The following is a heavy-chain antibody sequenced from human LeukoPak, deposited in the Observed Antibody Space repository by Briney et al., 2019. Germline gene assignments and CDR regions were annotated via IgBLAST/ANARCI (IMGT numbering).Heavy chain of an antibody. CDR3: ARGPIIRGVTPSDY. CDR1: GFTVSSNY. J-gene: IGHJ4*02. V-gene: IGHV3-74*01. D-gene: IGHD4-23*01. CDR2: INSDGSST. Sequence: GGSLRLSCAASGFTVSSNYMSWVRQAPGKGLVWVSRINSDGSSTNYADSVKGRFTISRDNARNTLYLQMNSLRVEDTAVYYCARGPIIRGVTPSDYWGQGTLVTVSS.